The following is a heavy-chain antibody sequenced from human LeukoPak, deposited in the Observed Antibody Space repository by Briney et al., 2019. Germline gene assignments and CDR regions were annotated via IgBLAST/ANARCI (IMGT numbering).Heavy chain of an antibody. V-gene: IGHV4-31*03. D-gene: IGHD3-3*01. CDR3: ARVPKSLGITIFGVAFDY. CDR1: GGSLSSGGYY. J-gene: IGHJ4*02. Sequence: SETLSLTCTVSGGSLSSGGYYWSWIRQHPGKGLEWIGYIYYSGSTYYNPSLKSRVTISVDTSKNQFSLKLSSVTAADTAVYYCARVPKSLGITIFGVAFDYWGQGTLVTVSS. CDR2: IYYSGST.